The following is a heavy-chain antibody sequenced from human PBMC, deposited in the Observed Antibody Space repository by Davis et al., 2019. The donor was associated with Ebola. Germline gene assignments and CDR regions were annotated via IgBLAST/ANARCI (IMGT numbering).Heavy chain of an antibody. D-gene: IGHD3-3*01. CDR3: VREKYFFGSPPRWYFDL. Sequence: PGGSLRLSCAASGFTFRNYEMSWVRQAPGKGLEWVSYISGGGGTMYYADSVKGRFSISRDNANSSLFLQMTSLRVEDTAIYYCVREKYFFGSPPRWYFDLWGRGTLVAVSS. J-gene: IGHJ2*01. CDR2: ISGGGGTM. V-gene: IGHV3-48*03. CDR1: GFTFRNYE.